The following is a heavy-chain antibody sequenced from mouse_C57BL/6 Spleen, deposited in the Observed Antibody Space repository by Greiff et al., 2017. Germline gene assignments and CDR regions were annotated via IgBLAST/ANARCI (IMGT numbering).Heavy chain of an antibody. CDR3: TEGGPWFAY. CDR1: GFTFSNYW. Sequence: EVKLVESGGGLVQPGGSMKLSCVASGFTFSNYWMNWVRQSPETGLEWVAQIRLKSDNYATHYAESVKGRFTISRDDSKSSVYLQMNNLRAEDTGIYYCTEGGPWFAYWGQGTLVTVSA. CDR2: IRLKSDNYAT. J-gene: IGHJ3*01. V-gene: IGHV6-3*01.